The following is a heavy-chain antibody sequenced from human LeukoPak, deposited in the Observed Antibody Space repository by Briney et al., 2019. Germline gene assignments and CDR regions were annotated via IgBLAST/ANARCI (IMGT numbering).Heavy chain of an antibody. Sequence: GGSLRLSCAASGFTLSRYNLHWVRQAPGKGLEWVSVIYSGGSTYYADSVKGRFTISRDSSKNTLYLQMNSLRAEDTAVYYCARSGAFNYGMDVWGQGTTVTVSS. CDR3: ARSGAFNYGMDV. CDR2: IYSGGST. D-gene: IGHD1-26*01. J-gene: IGHJ6*02. CDR1: GFTLSRYN. V-gene: IGHV3-53*01.